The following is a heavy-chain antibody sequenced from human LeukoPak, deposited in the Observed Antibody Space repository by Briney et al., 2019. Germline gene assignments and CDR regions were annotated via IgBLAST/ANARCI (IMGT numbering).Heavy chain of an antibody. CDR3: ARDWRQWGFDI. CDR1: GFTFSSYS. V-gene: IGHV3-21*01. CDR2: ISSSSSYI. J-gene: IGHJ3*02. D-gene: IGHD6-19*01. Sequence: GGSLRLSCAASGFTFSSYSMNWVRQAPGKGLEWVSSISSSSSYIYYADSVKGRFTISRDNAKNSLYLQMNSLRAEDTAVYYCARDWRQWGFDIWGQGTMVTVSS.